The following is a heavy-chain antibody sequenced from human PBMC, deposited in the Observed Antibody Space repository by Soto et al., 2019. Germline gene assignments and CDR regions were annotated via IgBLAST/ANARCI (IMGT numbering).Heavy chain of an antibody. D-gene: IGHD5-12*01. J-gene: IGHJ4*02. V-gene: IGHV1-24*01. CDR3: ATGRRDGYNYVY. Sequence: ASVKVSCKVSGYTLTELSMHWVRQAPGKGLEWMGGFDPEDGETIYAQKFQDRVTMTEDTSTDTAYMELGSLRSEDTAVYYCATGRRDGYNYVYWGQGTLVTVSS. CDR2: FDPEDGET. CDR1: GYTLTELS.